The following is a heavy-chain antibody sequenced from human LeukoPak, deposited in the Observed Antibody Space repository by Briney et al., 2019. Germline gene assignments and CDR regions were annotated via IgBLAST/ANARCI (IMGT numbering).Heavy chain of an antibody. V-gene: IGHV1-46*01. CDR2: INPSGGST. Sequence: ASVKVSCKASGYTFTSYYMHWVRQAPGQGLEWMGIINPSGGSTSYAQKFQGRVTMTRDTSTSTVYMELSSLRSEDTAVYYCARGEGGITMVRGVISSSGYYYYMDVWGKGTTVTVSS. CDR3: ARGEGGITMVRGVISSSGYYYYMDV. J-gene: IGHJ6*03. D-gene: IGHD3-10*01. CDR1: GYTFTSYY.